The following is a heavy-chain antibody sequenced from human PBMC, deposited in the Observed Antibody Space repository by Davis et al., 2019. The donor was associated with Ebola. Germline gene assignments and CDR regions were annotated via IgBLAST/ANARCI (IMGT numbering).Heavy chain of an antibody. CDR1: GFTFSSYS. Sequence: PGGSLRLSCAASGFTFSSYSMNWVRQAPGKGLEWVSYISSSSSTIYYADSVKGRFTISRDNSKNTLYLQMNSLRAEDTAVYYCAKDGGDFWSGYMYNWFDPWGQGTLVTVSS. J-gene: IGHJ5*02. CDR3: AKDGGDFWSGYMYNWFDP. V-gene: IGHV3-48*01. CDR2: ISSSSSTI. D-gene: IGHD3-3*01.